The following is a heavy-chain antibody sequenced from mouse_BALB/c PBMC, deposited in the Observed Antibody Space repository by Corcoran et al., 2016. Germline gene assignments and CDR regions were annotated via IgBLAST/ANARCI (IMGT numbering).Heavy chain of an antibody. V-gene: IGHV9-3-1*01. D-gene: IGHD2-4*01. CDR2: INTYTGES. J-gene: IGHJ4*01. CDR1: GYTFTEYG. CDR3: ASPYYDYDGYAMDY. Sequence: QIKLVQSGPELKKPGETVKISCKASGYTFTEYGMNWVKQAPGKGLKWMGWINTYTGESTYDDDFKGRFAFSLETSASTAYLQINNLKNEDAATYFCASPYYDYDGYAMDYWGQGTSVTVSS.